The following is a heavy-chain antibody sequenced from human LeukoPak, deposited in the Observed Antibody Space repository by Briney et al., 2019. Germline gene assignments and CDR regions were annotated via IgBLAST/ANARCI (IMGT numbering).Heavy chain of an antibody. CDR1: GFTFSSYW. V-gene: IGHV3-7*01. CDR3: AGDKILGATHFDY. Sequence: GGSLRLSCAASGFTFSSYWMSWVRQAPGKGLEWVANIKQDGSEKYYVDSVKGRFTISRDNAKTSLYLQMNSLRAEDTAVYYCAGDKILGATHFDYWGQGTLVTVSS. D-gene: IGHD1-26*01. CDR2: IKQDGSEK. J-gene: IGHJ4*02.